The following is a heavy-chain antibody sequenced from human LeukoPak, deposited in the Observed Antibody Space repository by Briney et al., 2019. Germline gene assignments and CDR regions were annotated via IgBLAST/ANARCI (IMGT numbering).Heavy chain of an antibody. D-gene: IGHD5-18*01. V-gene: IGHV4-34*01. J-gene: IGHJ3*02. CDR1: GFTFSNYW. CDR2: INHSGST. Sequence: PGGSLRLSCAASGFTFSNYWMSWVRQPPGKGLEWIGEINHSGSTNYNPSLKSRVTISVDTSKNQFSLKLSSVTAADTAVYYCARRYSYGYRSAFDIWGQGTMVTVSS. CDR3: ARRYSYGYRSAFDI.